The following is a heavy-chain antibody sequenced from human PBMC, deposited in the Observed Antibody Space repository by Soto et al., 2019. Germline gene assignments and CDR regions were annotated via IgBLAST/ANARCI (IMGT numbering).Heavy chain of an antibody. D-gene: IGHD2-2*01. CDR3: ARLADSHCSSTSCQRLYSGYDPYRYYYFYMDV. Sequence: SETLSLTCTVSGGSISSYYWSWIRQPPGKGLEWIGYIYYSGSTNYNPSLKSRVTISVDTSKNQFSLKLSSVTAADTAVYYCARLADSHCSSTSCQRLYSGYDPYRYYYFYMDVWGKGTTVTVSS. V-gene: IGHV4-59*01. CDR2: IYYSGST. CDR1: GGSISSYY. J-gene: IGHJ6*03.